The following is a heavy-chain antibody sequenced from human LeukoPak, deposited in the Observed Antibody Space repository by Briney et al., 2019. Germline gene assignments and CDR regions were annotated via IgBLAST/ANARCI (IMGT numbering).Heavy chain of an antibody. V-gene: IGHV3-7*01. D-gene: IGHD2-2*01. CDR3: VRERGDCSSTSCPRWFDP. J-gene: IGHJ5*02. Sequence: PGGSLRLSCAASGFTFSSYWMSWVRQAPGKGLEWVANIKQDGSEKYYVDSVKGRFTISRDNAKNSLYLQMNSLRAEDTAVYYCVRERGDCSSTSCPRWFDPWGQGTLVTVSS. CDR2: IKQDGSEK. CDR1: GFTFSSYW.